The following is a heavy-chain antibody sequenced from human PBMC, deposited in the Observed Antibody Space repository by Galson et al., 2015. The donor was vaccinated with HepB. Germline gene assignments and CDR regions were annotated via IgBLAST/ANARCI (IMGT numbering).Heavy chain of an antibody. CDR3: ARGSCSSTSCYGPKYLQH. CDR2: INPNSGGT. J-gene: IGHJ1*01. D-gene: IGHD2-2*01. CDR1: GYTFTGYY. Sequence: SVKVSCKAPGYTFTGYYMHWVRQAPGQGLEWMGWINPNSGGTNYAQKFQGRVTMTRDTSISTAYMELSRLRSDDTAVYYCARGSCSSTSCYGPKYLQHWGQGTLVTVSS. V-gene: IGHV1-2*02.